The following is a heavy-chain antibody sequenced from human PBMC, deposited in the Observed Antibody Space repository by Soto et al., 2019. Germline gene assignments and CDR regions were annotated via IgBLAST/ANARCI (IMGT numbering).Heavy chain of an antibody. D-gene: IGHD1-26*01. V-gene: IGHV3-23*01. J-gene: IGHJ6*02. Sequence: PGGSVRLSCAASGFTFSNYALSWVRQAPGKGLEWVSAISAGGTTYYADSVKGRFTISRDTSKNTLYLQMNSLRAEDTAVYYCAKDRPSGSRPYYYGMDVWGQGTTVTVSS. CDR1: GFTFSNYA. CDR2: ISAGGTT. CDR3: AKDRPSGSRPYYYGMDV.